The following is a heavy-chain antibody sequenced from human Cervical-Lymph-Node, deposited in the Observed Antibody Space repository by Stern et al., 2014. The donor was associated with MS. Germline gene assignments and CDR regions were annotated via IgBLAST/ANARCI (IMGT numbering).Heavy chain of an antibody. CDR3: ARGDCFSYYFDD. CDR2: IDWYDDI. D-gene: IGHD2-21*02. V-gene: IGHV2-70*01. Sequence: QVTLTEPGPALVQPTHTLTLTSPFSGFSLSTSGVRVPRLRQPPGMALDWLTLIDWYDDIYYSPSLKTRLTLSKDTSKNQVVLTMTNMDPVDTATYYCARGDCFSYYFDDWGQGTLVTVSS. CDR1: GFSLSTSGVR. J-gene: IGHJ4*02.